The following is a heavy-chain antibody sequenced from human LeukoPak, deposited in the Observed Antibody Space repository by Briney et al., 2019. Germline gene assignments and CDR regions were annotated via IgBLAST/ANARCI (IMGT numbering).Heavy chain of an antibody. Sequence: GGSLRLSCAASGFTFSSYSMNWVRQAPGKGLEWVSSISSSSYIYYADSVKGRFTISRDNAKNSLYLQMNSLRAEDTAVYYCARVSEGFYYDSSGYLDYWGQGTLVTVSS. CDR3: ARVSEGFYYDSSGYLDY. CDR1: GFTFSSYS. J-gene: IGHJ4*02. D-gene: IGHD3-22*01. V-gene: IGHV3-21*01. CDR2: ISSSSYI.